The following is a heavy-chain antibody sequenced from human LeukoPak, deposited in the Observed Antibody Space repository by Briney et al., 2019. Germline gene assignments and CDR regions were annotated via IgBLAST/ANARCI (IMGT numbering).Heavy chain of an antibody. CDR2: ISGSGGST. Sequence: GGSLRLSCAASGFTFSSYAMSWVRQAPGKGLEWVSAISGSGGSTYYADSVKGRFTISRDNAKNSLYLQMNSLRAEDTAVYYCARDEWELLPFDYWGQGTLVTVSS. V-gene: IGHV3-23*01. CDR3: ARDEWELLPFDY. D-gene: IGHD1-26*01. CDR1: GFTFSSYA. J-gene: IGHJ4*02.